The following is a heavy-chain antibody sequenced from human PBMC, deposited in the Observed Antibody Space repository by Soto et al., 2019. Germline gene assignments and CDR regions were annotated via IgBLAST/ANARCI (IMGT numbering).Heavy chain of an antibody. V-gene: IGHV5-51*01. J-gene: IGHJ4*02. Sequence: PGESLKISCRTSGTNYWIAWVRQRPGKGLEWLGIIYPGDSDTRYSPSFQGQVTISADKSINTTYLRWSTLKASDSGIYFCVRERRGLGIGFDHWGQGTLVTVSS. D-gene: IGHD6-19*01. CDR3: VRERRGLGIGFDH. CDR1: GTNYW. CDR2: IYPGDSDT.